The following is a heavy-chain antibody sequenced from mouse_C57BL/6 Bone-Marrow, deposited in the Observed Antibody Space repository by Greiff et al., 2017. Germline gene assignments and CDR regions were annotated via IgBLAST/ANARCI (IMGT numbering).Heavy chain of an antibody. CDR2: IWTGGGT. CDR3: ASHIVTRYYYAMDY. D-gene: IGHD2-5*01. Sequence: QVQLKESGPGLVAPSQSLSITCTVSGFSLTSYAISWVRQPPGKGLEWLGVIWTGGGTNYNSALKSRLSISKDNSKSQVFLKMNSLQTDDTARYYCASHIVTRYYYAMDYWGQGTSVTVSS. J-gene: IGHJ4*01. V-gene: IGHV2-9-1*01. CDR1: GFSLTSYA.